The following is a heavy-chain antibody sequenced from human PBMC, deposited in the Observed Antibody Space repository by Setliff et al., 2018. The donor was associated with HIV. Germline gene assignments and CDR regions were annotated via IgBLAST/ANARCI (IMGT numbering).Heavy chain of an antibody. D-gene: IGHD3-9*01. V-gene: IGHV4-59*11. Sequence: SETLSLTCAVSGGSISSHFWSWIRQPPEKGLEWIGSIYYSGSTNYNPSLKSRVTISLDTSKNQFSLKLSSVTAADTAVYYCARVATGPESFDIWGQGTMVTVSS. CDR3: ARVATGPESFDI. J-gene: IGHJ3*02. CDR1: GGSISSHF. CDR2: IYYSGST.